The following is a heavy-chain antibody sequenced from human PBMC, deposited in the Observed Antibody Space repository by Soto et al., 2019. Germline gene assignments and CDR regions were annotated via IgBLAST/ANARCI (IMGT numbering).Heavy chain of an antibody. Sequence: GGSLRLSCAASGFTFSSYGMHWVRQAPGKGLEWVAVISYDGSNKYYADSVKGRFTISRDNSKNTLYLQMNSLRAEDTAVYYCAKEGITIFGVAPIDYWGQGTLVTVSS. CDR3: AKEGITIFGVAPIDY. CDR2: ISYDGSNK. V-gene: IGHV3-30*18. D-gene: IGHD3-3*01. J-gene: IGHJ4*02. CDR1: GFTFSSYG.